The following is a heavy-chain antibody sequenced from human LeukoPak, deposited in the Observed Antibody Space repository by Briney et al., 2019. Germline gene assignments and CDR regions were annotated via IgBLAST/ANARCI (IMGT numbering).Heavy chain of an antibody. CDR3: ARRRFIAAAGTSDYYYYYGMDV. D-gene: IGHD6-13*01. CDR2: IYYSGST. CDR1: GGSISSGGYY. J-gene: IGHJ6*02. V-gene: IGHV4-31*03. Sequence: SETLSLTCTVSGGSISSGGYYWSWIRQHPGKGLEWIGYIYYSGSTYYNPSLKSRVTISVDTSKNQFSLKLSSVTAADTAVYYCARRRFIAAAGTSDYYYYYGMDVWGQGTTVTVSS.